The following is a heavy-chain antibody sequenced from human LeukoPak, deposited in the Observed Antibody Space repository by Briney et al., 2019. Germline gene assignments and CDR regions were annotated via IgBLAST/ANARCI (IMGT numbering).Heavy chain of an antibody. CDR2: ISSSSSYI. Sequence: GGSLRLSCAASGFTFSSYSMNWVRQAPGKGLEWVSSISSSSSYIYYADSVRGRFTISRDNAKNSLYLRMNSLRAEDTAAYYCAHSLYGSAATGYWGQGTLVTVSS. CDR3: AHSLYGSAATGY. J-gene: IGHJ4*02. D-gene: IGHD6-25*01. CDR1: GFTFSSYS. V-gene: IGHV3-21*01.